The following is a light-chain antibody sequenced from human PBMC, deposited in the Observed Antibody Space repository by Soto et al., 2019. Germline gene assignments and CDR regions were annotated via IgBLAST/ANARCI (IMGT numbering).Light chain of an antibody. Sequence: DIQMTQSPSSLSASVGDRVTITCRSSQGISNYLAWYQQKPGKVPKLLIYAASTLQSGVPSRFSGSVSGTDFTLTISRLQPEDVATYYCQKYNSAPRTFGQGTQVEIK. CDR1: QGISNY. V-gene: IGKV1-27*01. CDR2: AAS. CDR3: QKYNSAPRT. J-gene: IGKJ1*01.